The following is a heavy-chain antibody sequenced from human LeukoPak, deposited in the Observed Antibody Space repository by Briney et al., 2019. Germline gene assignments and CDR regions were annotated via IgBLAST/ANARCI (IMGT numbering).Heavy chain of an antibody. CDR3: ATLGGGQQLPTFDY. D-gene: IGHD6-13*01. CDR1: GFRFSIYA. Sequence: GGSLRLSCAASGFRFSIYAMNWVRQAPGKGLEWVSGIVGSADESFYADSVKGRFTISRDNSKNTLYLQMNSLRAEDTAVYYCATLGGGQQLPTFDYGAKETLATVPS. CDR2: IVGSADES. J-gene: IGHJ4*02. V-gene: IGHV3-23*01.